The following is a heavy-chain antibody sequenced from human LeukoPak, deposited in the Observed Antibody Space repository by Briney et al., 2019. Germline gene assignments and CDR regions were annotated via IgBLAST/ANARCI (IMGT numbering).Heavy chain of an antibody. CDR2: ITYDGNTK. D-gene: IGHD6-19*01. CDR3: TKDYSSGWYGGIDY. J-gene: IGHJ4*02. V-gene: IGHV3-30*18. Sequence: SGRSLRLSCAASGFAFSNCGMHWVRQAPGKGLEWVAVITYDGNTKYYLDSVKGRFTISRDNSKNTLYLQMGSLRSEDTAVYYCTKDYSSGWYGGIDYWGQGALVTVSS. CDR1: GFAFSNCG.